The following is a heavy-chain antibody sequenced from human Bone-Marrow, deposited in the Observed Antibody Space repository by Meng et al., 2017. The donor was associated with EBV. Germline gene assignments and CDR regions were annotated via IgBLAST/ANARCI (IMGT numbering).Heavy chain of an antibody. J-gene: IGHJ4*02. Sequence: QGPLGQSGGGVKQPGSSVKVSCKASGGTFSSYAISWVRQAPGQGLEWMGGIIPIFGTANYAQKFQGRVTITADESTSTAYMELSSLRSEDTAVYYCARDSDILTGPGGYWGQGTLVTVSS. CDR1: GGTFSSYA. V-gene: IGHV1-69*01. CDR2: IIPIFGTA. CDR3: ARDSDILTGPGGY. D-gene: IGHD3-9*01.